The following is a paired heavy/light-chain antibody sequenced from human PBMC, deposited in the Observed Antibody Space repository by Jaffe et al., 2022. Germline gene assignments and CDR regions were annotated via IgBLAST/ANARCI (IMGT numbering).Light chain of an antibody. V-gene: IGKV1-39*01. J-gene: IGKJ1*01. Sequence: DIQMTQSPSSLSASVGDRVTITCRASQSISNYLNWYQQKPGKAPKLLIYAASSLQSGVPSRFSGSGSGTDFTLTISSLHPEDFATYYCQQSYNTPRTFGQGTKVEI. CDR2: AAS. CDR1: QSISNY. CDR3: QQSYNTPRT.
Heavy chain of an antibody. CDR2: INPNSGGT. CDR3: ARGPTEYYDFWGDHLYYYLDV. CDR1: GYTFTGYY. J-gene: IGHJ6*03. D-gene: IGHD3-3*01. Sequence: QVQLVQSGAEVKKPGASVKVSCKASGYTFTGYYMHWVRQAPGQGLEWMGRINPNSGGTNYAQKFQGRVTMTRDTSISTAYMELSGLRSDDTAVYYCARGPTEYYDFWGDHLYYYLDVWGKGTTVTVSS. V-gene: IGHV1-2*06.